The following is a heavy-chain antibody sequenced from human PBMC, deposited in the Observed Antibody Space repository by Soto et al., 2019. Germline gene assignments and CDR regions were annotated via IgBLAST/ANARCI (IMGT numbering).Heavy chain of an antibody. J-gene: IGHJ6*02. V-gene: IGHV4-34*01. CDR2: INHSEST. D-gene: IGHD6-13*01. CDR3: ARKALIAAAGTDCYYGMDV. CDR1: GGSFSRYY. Sequence: SETLSVTCAVYGGSFSRYYWRWMRQPPRTRLEWIGEINHSESTNYNTSLKSRVTISVDTSKNQFSLKLSSVSAADTAVYYCARKALIAAAGTDCYYGMDVWGQGTTVTVSS.